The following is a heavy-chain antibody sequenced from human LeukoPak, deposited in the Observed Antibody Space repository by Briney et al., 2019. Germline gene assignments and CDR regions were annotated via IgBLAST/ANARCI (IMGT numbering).Heavy chain of an antibody. Sequence: SETLSLTCAVSGYSLTSHYWIWIRQPPGKGLEWIVEILHTGSTNYNPSFQSRVTISVDTSKNQFFLNLTSVTAADTAVFYCARGPAAVHPWGQGTLVTVSS. J-gene: IGHJ5*02. CDR3: ARGPAAVHP. CDR2: ILHTGST. V-gene: IGHV4-34*12. D-gene: IGHD6-13*01. CDR1: GYSLTSHY.